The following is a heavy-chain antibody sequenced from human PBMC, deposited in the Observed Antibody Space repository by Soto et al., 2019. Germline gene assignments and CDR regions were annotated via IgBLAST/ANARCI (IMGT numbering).Heavy chain of an antibody. CDR2: ISGSGGST. J-gene: IGHJ4*02. D-gene: IGHD6-13*01. CDR3: AKDAAGYSSSWYGY. V-gene: IGHV3-23*01. Sequence: PGGSLRLSCAASGFTFSSYAISWVRQAPGKGLEWVSAISGSGGSTYYADSVKGRFTISRDNSKNTLYLQMNSLRAEDTAVYYCAKDAAGYSSSWYGYWGQGTLVTVSS. CDR1: GFTFSSYA.